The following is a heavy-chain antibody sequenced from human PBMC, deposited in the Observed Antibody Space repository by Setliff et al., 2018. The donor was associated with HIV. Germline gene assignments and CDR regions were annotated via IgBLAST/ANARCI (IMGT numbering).Heavy chain of an antibody. J-gene: IGHJ1*01. V-gene: IGHV3-23*01. D-gene: IGHD2-21*02. CDR2: ISGSGGST. CDR3: AITSSFFVVVTEIPFDYFQH. CDR1: GFSFRTYN. Sequence: PGGSLRLSCTASGFSFRTYNMNWVRQAPGKGLEWVSAISGSGGSTYYADSVKGRFTISRDNSKNTLYLQMNSLRAEDTAVYYCAITSSFFVVVTEIPFDYFQHWGRGTLVTVSS.